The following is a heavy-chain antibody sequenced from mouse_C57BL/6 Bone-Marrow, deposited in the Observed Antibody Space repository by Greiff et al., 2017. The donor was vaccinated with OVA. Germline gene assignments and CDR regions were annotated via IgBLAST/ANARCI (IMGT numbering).Heavy chain of an antibody. J-gene: IGHJ3*01. D-gene: IGHD4-1*01. Sequence: VQLQQSGAELARPGASVKLSCKASGYTFTSYGISWVKQRTGQGLEWIGEIYPRSGTTYYNEKFKGKATLTADKSSSTAYMELRSLTSEDSAVYFCARRDWDWFAYWGQGTLVTVSA. CDR1: GYTFTSYG. CDR2: IYPRSGTT. CDR3: ARRDWDWFAY. V-gene: IGHV1-81*01.